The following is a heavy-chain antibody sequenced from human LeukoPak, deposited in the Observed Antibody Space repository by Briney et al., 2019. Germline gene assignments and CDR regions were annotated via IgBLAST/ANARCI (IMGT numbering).Heavy chain of an antibody. CDR3: ARRRDLYSGSYYPFDY. Sequence: GESLKISCKGSGYSFTSYWIGWVRQMPGKGLEWMGIIYPGDSETRYSPSFQGQVTISADKSISTAYLQWSSLKASDTAMYYCARRRDLYSGSYYPFDYWGQGTLVSVSS. CDR2: IYPGDSET. CDR1: GYSFTSYW. J-gene: IGHJ4*02. D-gene: IGHD1-26*01. V-gene: IGHV5-51*01.